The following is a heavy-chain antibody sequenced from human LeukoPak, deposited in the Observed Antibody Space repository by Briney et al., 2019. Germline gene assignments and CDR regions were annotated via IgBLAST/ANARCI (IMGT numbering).Heavy chain of an antibody. CDR3: ARDPLQQPTWFDY. J-gene: IGHJ4*02. CDR1: GFTFSSYG. D-gene: IGHD3-16*01. Sequence: GGSLRLSCAASGFTFSSYGMSWVRQAPGKGLEWVSAISGSGGSTYYADSVKGRFTISRDNSKNTLYLQMNSLRAEDTAVYYCARDPLQQPTWFDYWGQGTLVTVSS. V-gene: IGHV3-23*01. CDR2: ISGSGGST.